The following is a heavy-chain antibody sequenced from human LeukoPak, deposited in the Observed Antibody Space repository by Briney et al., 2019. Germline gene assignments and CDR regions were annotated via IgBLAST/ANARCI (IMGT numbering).Heavy chain of an antibody. J-gene: IGHJ5*02. CDR2: IYPGDSDT. CDR3: ARHRMVRGVIISFDP. Sequence: GASLQISFQGAGYRFTSYWIGWVRRMPGKGLEWMGIIYPGDSDTRYSPSFQGQVTISADKSISTAYLQWSSLKASDTAMYYCARHRMVRGVIISFDPWGQGTLVTVSS. CDR1: GYRFTSYW. D-gene: IGHD3-10*01. V-gene: IGHV5-51*01.